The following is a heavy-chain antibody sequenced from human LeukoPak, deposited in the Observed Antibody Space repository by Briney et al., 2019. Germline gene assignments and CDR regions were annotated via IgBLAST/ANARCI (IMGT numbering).Heavy chain of an antibody. D-gene: IGHD3-22*01. CDR2: ISYDGTNK. J-gene: IGHJ4*02. Sequence: PGGSLRLSCAAAGFNFRSYGMHWVRQAPGKGLEWVSFISYDGTNKYYGDSLKGRFTISRDNSNNTLYLQMDRLRPEDTAVYYCTKAAGAIYFDRSGFVNLAYWGQGTLAIVSS. CDR3: TKAAGAIYFDRSGFVNLAY. CDR1: GFNFRSYG. V-gene: IGHV3-30*02.